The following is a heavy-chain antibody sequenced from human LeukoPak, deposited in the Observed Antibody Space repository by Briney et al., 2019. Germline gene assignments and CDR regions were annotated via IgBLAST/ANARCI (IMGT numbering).Heavy chain of an antibody. CDR2: IYYSGST. D-gene: IGHD3-10*01. V-gene: IGHV4-30-4*01. Sequence: KPSETLSLTCTVSGGSISSGGYYWSWIRQPPGKGLEWIGYIYYSGSTYYNPSLKSRVTISVDTSKNQFSLKLSSVTAADTAVYYCAREREEGPLYYYGSGKFDPWGQGTLVTVSS. J-gene: IGHJ5*02. CDR1: GGSISSGGYY. CDR3: AREREEGPLYYYGSGKFDP.